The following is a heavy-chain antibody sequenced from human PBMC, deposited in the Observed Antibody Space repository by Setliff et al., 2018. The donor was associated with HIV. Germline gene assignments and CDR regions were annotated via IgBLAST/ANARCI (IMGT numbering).Heavy chain of an antibody. V-gene: IGHV1-2*02. CDR2: INPKTGDT. CDR1: GYFFTGYY. D-gene: IGHD2-15*01. Sequence: ASVKVSCKASGYFFTGYYMHWVRQAPGQGLQWMGWINPKTGDTNYAQKFQGRVTMTRDTSISTLYMELSRLRSEDTAIYYCARGAADNYYYYMDIWGKGTTVT. CDR3: ARGAADNYYYYMDI. J-gene: IGHJ6*03.